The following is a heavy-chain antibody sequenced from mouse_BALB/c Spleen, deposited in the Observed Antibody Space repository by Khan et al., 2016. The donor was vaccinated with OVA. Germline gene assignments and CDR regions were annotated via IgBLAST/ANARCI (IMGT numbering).Heavy chain of an antibody. CDR3: ARGYFGNYEFVF. V-gene: IGHV1S132*01. J-gene: IGHJ3*01. D-gene: IGHD2-1*01. CDR2: IFPGTGTT. Sequence: LEESGAELVKPGASVKLSCKTSGYIFTSYWIQWVKQRPGQGLGWIGQIFPGTGTTYYNENFKGKATLTVDTSSSTAYMHLSSLTSEDSADYCCARGYFGNYEFVFWGQGTLVTVSP. CDR1: GYIFTSYW.